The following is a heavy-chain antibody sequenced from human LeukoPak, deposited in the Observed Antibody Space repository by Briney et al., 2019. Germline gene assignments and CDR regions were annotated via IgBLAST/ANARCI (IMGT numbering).Heavy chain of an antibody. CDR2: ITGSGEYT. V-gene: IGHV3-23*01. CDR3: ARERALYYFDY. CDR1: GFTYSNYA. Sequence: SGGSLRLSCVASGFTYSNYAMDWVRQAPGKGLEWVSAITGSGEYTYYADSVKGRFTISRDNSKSTLYLQMNSLRAEDTAVYYCARERALYYFDYWGQGTLVTVSS. J-gene: IGHJ4*02.